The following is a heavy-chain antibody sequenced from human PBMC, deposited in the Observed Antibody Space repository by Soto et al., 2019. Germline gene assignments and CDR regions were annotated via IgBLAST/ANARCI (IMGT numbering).Heavy chain of an antibody. D-gene: IGHD3-22*01. CDR2: ISAYNGNT. Sequence: GASVKVSCKASGGTFSSYAISWVRQAPGQGLEWMGWISAYNGNTNYAQKLQGRVTMTTDTSTSTAYMELRSLRSDDTAVYYCARVVSSAYYYHQLMDVWGQGTTVTVSS. V-gene: IGHV1-18*01. J-gene: IGHJ6*02. CDR3: ARVVSSAYYYHQLMDV. CDR1: GGTFSSYA.